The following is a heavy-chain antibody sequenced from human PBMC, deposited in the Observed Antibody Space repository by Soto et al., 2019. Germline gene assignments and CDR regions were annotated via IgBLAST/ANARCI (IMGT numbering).Heavy chain of an antibody. J-gene: IGHJ4*02. CDR2: ISAHNGNT. CDR3: ASSLWGDDYGDKFDY. V-gene: IGHV1-18*01. D-gene: IGHD4-17*01. Sequence: QVQLVQSGAEVKKPGASVKVSCKASGYTFTSYGISWVRQAPGQGLEWMGWISAHNGNTNYAQKLQGRVTMTTDTSTSTDYMELRSLRSDDTAVYYCASSLWGDDYGDKFDYWGQGTLVTVSS. CDR1: GYTFTSYG.